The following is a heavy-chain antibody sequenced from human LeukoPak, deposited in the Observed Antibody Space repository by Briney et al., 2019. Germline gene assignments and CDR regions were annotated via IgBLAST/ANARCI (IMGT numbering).Heavy chain of an antibody. J-gene: IGHJ4*02. CDR3: ARDRAVAGLLDY. CDR2: INQDGTEK. Sequence: GGSLRLSCAASGFTFSSYWMSWVRQAPGKGLEWVANINQDGTEKQYVDSVKGRFTISRDNAKNSLYLQMNSLRAEDTAVYYCARDRAVAGLLDYWGQGTLVTVSS. D-gene: IGHD6-19*01. V-gene: IGHV3-7*01. CDR1: GFTFSSYW.